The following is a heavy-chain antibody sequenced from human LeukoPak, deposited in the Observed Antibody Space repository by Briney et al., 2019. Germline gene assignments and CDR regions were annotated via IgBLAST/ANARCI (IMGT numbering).Heavy chain of an antibody. CDR1: GGSIGGYY. CDR2: IYYSGST. D-gene: IGHD1-26*01. CDR3: ARDRPSGSYYMDV. J-gene: IGHJ6*03. Sequence: SETLSPTCTVSGGSIGGYYWSWIRQPPGKGLEWIGYIYYSGSTNYNPSLKSRVTISVDTSKNQFSLNLSSVTAADTALYYCARDRPSGSYYMDVWGKGTTVTVSS. V-gene: IGHV4-59*01.